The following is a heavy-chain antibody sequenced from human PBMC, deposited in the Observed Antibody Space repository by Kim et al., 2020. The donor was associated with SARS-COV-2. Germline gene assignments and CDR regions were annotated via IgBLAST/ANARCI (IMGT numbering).Heavy chain of an antibody. Sequence: GGSLRLSCAASGFIFTNYGMSWVRQAPGRGLEWVSAVTGSGSETFYADSVKGRFTISRDNSKNTVYVQMNSLRAEDTAVYYCAKAYSIGWNWFDSWGQGTLVTVSS. J-gene: IGHJ5*01. V-gene: IGHV3-23*01. CDR3: AKAYSIGWNWFDS. D-gene: IGHD6-19*01. CDR1: GFIFTNYG. CDR2: VTGSGSET.